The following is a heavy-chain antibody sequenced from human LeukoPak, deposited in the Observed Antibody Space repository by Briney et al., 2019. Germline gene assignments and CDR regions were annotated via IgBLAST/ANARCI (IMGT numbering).Heavy chain of an antibody. CDR3: ARGGWKLPLHFAY. D-gene: IGHD1-26*01. Sequence: PSQTLSLTCAVSGGSISSGGYSWSWIRQPPGKGLEWIGYIYHSGSTYYNPSLKSRVTISVDRSKNQFSLKLTSVTAADTAVYYCARGGWKLPLHFAYWAREPWSPSPQ. CDR1: GGSISSGGYS. V-gene: IGHV4-30-2*01. CDR2: IYHSGST. J-gene: IGHJ4*02.